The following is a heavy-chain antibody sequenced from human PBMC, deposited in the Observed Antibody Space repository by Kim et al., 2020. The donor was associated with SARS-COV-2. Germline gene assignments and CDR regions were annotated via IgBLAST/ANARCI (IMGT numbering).Heavy chain of an antibody. CDR1: GGSFSGYY. CDR3: ARDAAVAGIDY. J-gene: IGHJ4*02. D-gene: IGHD6-19*01. V-gene: IGHV4-34*01. Sequence: SETLSLTCAVYGGSFSGYYWSWIRQPPGKGLEWIGEINHSGSTNYNPSLKSRVTISVDTSKNQFSLKLSSVTAADTAVYYCARDAAVAGIDYWGQGTLVTVSS. CDR2: INHSGST.